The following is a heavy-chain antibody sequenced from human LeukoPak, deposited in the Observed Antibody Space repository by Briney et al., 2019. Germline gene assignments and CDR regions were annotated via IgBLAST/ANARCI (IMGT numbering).Heavy chain of an antibody. CDR2: ISYDGSNK. V-gene: IGHV3-30*18. D-gene: IGHD3-3*01. Sequence: GGSLRLSCAASGFTFSSYGMDWVRQAPGKGLEWVAVISYDGSNKYYADSVKGRFTISRDNSKNTLYLQMNSLRAEDTAVYYCAKDRARSDFWSGYSTGMDVWGQGTTVTVSS. J-gene: IGHJ6*02. CDR1: GFTFSSYG. CDR3: AKDRARSDFWSGYSTGMDV.